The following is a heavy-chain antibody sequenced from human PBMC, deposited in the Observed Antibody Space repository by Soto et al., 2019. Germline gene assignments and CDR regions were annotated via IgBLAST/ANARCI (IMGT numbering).Heavy chain of an antibody. J-gene: IGHJ4*02. CDR1: GFIFGNHG. V-gene: IGHV3-23*01. CDR2: INANAIDT. D-gene: IGHD3-10*01. Sequence: GGSLRLSCAASGFIFGNHGMTWVRQAPGRALEWVSTINANAIDTHYADSGKGRFTISRDNSKSTLDLQMNSLRAEDTAIYYCVSWLSAHFDFWGPGALVTVSS. CDR3: VSWLSAHFDF.